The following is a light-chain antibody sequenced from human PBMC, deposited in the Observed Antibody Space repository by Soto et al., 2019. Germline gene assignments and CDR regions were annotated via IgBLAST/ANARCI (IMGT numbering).Light chain of an antibody. J-gene: IGLJ1*01. CDR3: LSYTNTAARV. CDR2: GVS. Sequence: QSVLTQPASVSGSPGQSITISCTGTSSDVGAHNFVSWYQQHHPGKAPKLMIYGVSNRPSGVSNRFSGSKSGNAASLTISGLQAEDEADYYCLSYTNTAARVFGTGTKLTVL. V-gene: IGLV2-14*01. CDR1: SSDVGAHNF.